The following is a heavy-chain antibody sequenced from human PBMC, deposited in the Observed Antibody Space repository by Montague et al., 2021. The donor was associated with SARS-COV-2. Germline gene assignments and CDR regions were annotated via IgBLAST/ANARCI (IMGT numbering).Heavy chain of an antibody. D-gene: IGHD6-19*01. CDR2: MYSSGTT. J-gene: IGHJ4*02. Sequence: SETLSLTCSVSGGSISSTSFFWAWTRQPPGQGLEWVGSMYSSGTTYYNPSLQSRVTISGDTSRNQLSVRLSSVTAADTAVYYCARSTSGWFIYWGQGTLVTVSS. V-gene: IGHV4-39*01. CDR1: GGSISSTSFF. CDR3: ARSTSGWFIY.